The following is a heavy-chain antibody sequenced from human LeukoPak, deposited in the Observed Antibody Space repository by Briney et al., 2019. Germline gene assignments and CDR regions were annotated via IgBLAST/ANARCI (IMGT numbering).Heavy chain of an antibody. CDR1: GFTFSSYA. CDR3: AKYGGHPLPHYYLDY. D-gene: IGHD3-16*01. Sequence: GGSLRLSCAASGFTFSSYAMSWVRQAPGKGLEWVSLIIDDGHTTSYADSVKGRFTISRDNSKNTLFLQMNSLRAEDTAVYYCAKYGGHPLPHYYLDYWGQETQVTVSS. V-gene: IGHV3-23*01. CDR2: IIDDGHTT. J-gene: IGHJ4*02.